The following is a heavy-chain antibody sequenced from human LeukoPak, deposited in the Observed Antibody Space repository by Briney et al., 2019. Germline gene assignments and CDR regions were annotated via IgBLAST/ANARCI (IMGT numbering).Heavy chain of an antibody. Sequence: PSETLSLTCTVSGGSISSGGYYWSWIRQHPGKGLEWIGYIYYSGSTYYNPSLKSRVTISVDTSKNQFSLKLSSATAADTAVYYCARARGGTVTYYWAWFDPWGQGTLVTVSS. CDR1: GGSISSGGYY. CDR3: ARARGGTVTYYWAWFDP. J-gene: IGHJ5*02. CDR2: IYYSGST. D-gene: IGHD4-17*01. V-gene: IGHV4-31*03.